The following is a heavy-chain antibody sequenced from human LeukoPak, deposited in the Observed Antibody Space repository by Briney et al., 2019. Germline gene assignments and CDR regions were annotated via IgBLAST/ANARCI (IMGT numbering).Heavy chain of an antibody. D-gene: IGHD4/OR15-4a*01. Sequence: SETLSLTCTVSGGSISSHYWSWIRQPPGKGLEWIGYIYYSGSTNYNPSLKSRVTISVDTSKNQFSLKLSSVTAADTAVYYCARDHLPAGAPGYYMDVWCKGTTVTVSS. CDR3: ARDHLPAGAPGYYMDV. CDR2: IYYSGST. J-gene: IGHJ6*03. V-gene: IGHV4-59*11. CDR1: GGSISSHY.